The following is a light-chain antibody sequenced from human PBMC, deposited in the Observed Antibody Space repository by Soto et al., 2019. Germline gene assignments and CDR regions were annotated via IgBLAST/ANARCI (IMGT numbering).Light chain of an antibody. CDR2: DVS. J-gene: IGKJ5*01. CDR1: QSLSKS. CDR3: QQYNNWPFS. V-gene: IGKV3-15*01. Sequence: EIVLTQSPATLSLSPGERATLSCRASQSLSKSLVWYQQKPGQSPRLLIYDVSSRATGVPSRFSGTGSETDFTLTISGLQSEDSAIYFCQQYNNWPFSFGQGTRLEIK.